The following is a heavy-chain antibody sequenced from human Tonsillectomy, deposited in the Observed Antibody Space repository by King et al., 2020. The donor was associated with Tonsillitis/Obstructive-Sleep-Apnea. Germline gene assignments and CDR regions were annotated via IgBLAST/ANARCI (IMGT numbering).Heavy chain of an antibody. CDR1: GFTFSSYA. Sequence: VQLVESGGGVVQPGRSLRLSCAASGFTFSSYAMHWVRQAPGKGLEWVAVISYDGSNKYYADSVKGRFTISRDNSKNTRYVQMNSLRAEDTAVYYCARGTPAAAGPYLDYWGQGTLVTVSS. CDR3: ARGTPAAAGPYLDY. CDR2: ISYDGSNK. D-gene: IGHD6-13*01. V-gene: IGHV3-30*01. J-gene: IGHJ4*02.